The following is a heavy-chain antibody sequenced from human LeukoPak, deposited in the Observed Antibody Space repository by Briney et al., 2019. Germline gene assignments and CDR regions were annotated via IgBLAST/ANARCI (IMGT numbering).Heavy chain of an antibody. J-gene: IGHJ4*02. CDR1: GLSFSNAW. CDR3: ATWDGVD. D-gene: IGHD1-26*01. V-gene: IGHV3-15*01. Sequence: GGSLRLSCAASGLSFSNAWMSWVRQAPGKGLDWVGLIRSNSDGGTADYAAPLKGRFTISRDDSQDTLFLQLSSLEVDDTGMCYCATWDGVDWGQGTLVTVSS. CDR2: IRSNSDGGTA.